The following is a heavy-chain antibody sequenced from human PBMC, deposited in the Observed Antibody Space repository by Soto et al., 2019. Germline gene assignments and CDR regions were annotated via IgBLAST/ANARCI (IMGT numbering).Heavy chain of an antibody. D-gene: IGHD1-20*01. CDR3: ATSQKGYNWNYFAH. Sequence: PSETLSLTCAVSGASISGGYYSWAWLRQSPGKGPEWIGSVFYTGFTSYNPSLESRVSVSVDTSKSQFSLKLSAVTAADTAVYYCATSQKGYNWNYFAHWGQGALVTVSS. CDR1: GASISGGYYS. CDR2: VFYTGFT. J-gene: IGHJ4*02. V-gene: IGHV4-39*01.